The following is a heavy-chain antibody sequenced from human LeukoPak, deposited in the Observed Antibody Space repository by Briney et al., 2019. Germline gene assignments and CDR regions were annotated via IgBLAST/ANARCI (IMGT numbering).Heavy chain of an antibody. Sequence: GGSLGLSCAASGFTFNSYWMKWARQAPGKGLEGVASINHNGNVNYYVDSVKGPFPISRDNAKNSLYLQMSNSRAEDTAVYFCARGGALDVWGQGATVTVSS. D-gene: IGHD4/OR15-4a*01. V-gene: IGHV3-7*03. CDR1: GFTFNSYW. J-gene: IGHJ6*02. CDR2: INHNGNVN. CDR3: ARGGALDV.